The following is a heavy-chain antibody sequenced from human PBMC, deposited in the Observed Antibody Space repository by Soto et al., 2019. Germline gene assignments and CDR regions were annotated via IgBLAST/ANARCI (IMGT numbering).Heavy chain of an antibody. CDR1: GFTVSSNY. V-gene: IGHV3-66*01. CDR3: GAGIYTVTRRYYFDY. CDR2: IYSGGST. Sequence: GGSLRLSCAASGFTVSSNYMSWVRQAPGKGLEWVSVIYSGGSTYYADSVKGRFTISRDNSKNTLYLQMNSLRAEDTAVYYCGAGIYTVTRRYYFDYWGQGTLVTVSS. J-gene: IGHJ4*02. D-gene: IGHD4-17*01.